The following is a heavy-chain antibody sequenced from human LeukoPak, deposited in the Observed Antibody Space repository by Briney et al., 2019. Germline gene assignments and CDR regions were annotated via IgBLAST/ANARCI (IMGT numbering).Heavy chain of an antibody. J-gene: IGHJ4*02. V-gene: IGHV4-4*07. CDR3: ARAAVRYSSSWYNY. D-gene: IGHD6-13*01. CDR2: IYTSGST. CDR1: GGSISSYY. Sequence: SETLSLTCTVSGGSISSYYWSWIRQPAGKGLEWIGRIYTSGSTNYNPSLKNRVTMSVDTSKNQFSLKLSSVTAADTAVYYCARAAVRYSSSWYNYWGQGTLVTVSS.